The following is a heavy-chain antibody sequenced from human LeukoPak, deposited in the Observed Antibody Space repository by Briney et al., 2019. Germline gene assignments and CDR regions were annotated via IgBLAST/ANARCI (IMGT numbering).Heavy chain of an antibody. Sequence: SETLSLTCTVSGGSISSGSYYWSWIRQPAGKGLEWIGRIYASGGTNCNPSLKSRVTISVDTSKNQFSLKLTSVTAADTAVYYCARLMWLRRNFDYWGQGTLVTVSS. D-gene: IGHD5-12*01. CDR1: GGSISSGSYY. V-gene: IGHV4-61*02. J-gene: IGHJ4*02. CDR3: ARLMWLRRNFDY. CDR2: IYASGGT.